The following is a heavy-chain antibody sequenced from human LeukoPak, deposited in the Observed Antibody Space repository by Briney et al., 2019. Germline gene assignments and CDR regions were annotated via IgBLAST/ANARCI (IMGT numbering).Heavy chain of an antibody. D-gene: IGHD2-15*01. J-gene: IGHJ4*02. CDR3: ATVTLHCSGGSCYPSLRY. Sequence: ASVKVSCKVSGYTLTELSMHWVRQAPGKGLEWMGGFDPEDGETIYAQKFQGRVTMTEDTSTDTAYMELSSLRSEDTAVYCCATVTLHCSGGSCYPSLRYWGQGTLVTVSS. CDR1: GYTLTELS. V-gene: IGHV1-24*01. CDR2: FDPEDGET.